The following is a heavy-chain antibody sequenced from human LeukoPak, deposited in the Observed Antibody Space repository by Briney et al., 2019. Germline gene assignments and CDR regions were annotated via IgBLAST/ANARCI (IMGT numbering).Heavy chain of an antibody. V-gene: IGHV1-2*06. CDR1: GYTFTGYY. Sequence: ASVKVSCKASGYTFTGYYMHWVRQAPGQGLEWMGRINPNSGGTNYAQKFQGRVTMTRDTSISTAYMELSRLRSDDTAMYYCARQSYISSWYGGWFDTWGQGTLLTVSS. CDR2: INPNSGGT. D-gene: IGHD6-13*01. CDR3: ARQSYISSWYGGWFDT. J-gene: IGHJ5*02.